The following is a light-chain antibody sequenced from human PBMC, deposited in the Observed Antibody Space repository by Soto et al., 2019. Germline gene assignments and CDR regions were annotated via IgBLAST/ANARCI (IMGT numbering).Light chain of an antibody. CDR2: TSS. Sequence: DIQMTQSPSSVSASVGDRVTITCRASQGISSWLAWYQQKPGKAPKLLIYTSSNLQTGVPSRFSGSGSGTDFTLTITGLQPEDFAVYYCQPYNNWPLTFGGGTKVEIK. CDR3: QPYNNWPLT. J-gene: IGKJ4*01. CDR1: QGISSW. V-gene: IGKV1D-12*01.